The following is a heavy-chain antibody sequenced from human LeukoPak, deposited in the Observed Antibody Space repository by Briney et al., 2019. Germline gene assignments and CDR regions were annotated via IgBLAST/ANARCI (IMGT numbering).Heavy chain of an antibody. D-gene: IGHD1-1*01. CDR2: INWNGGST. CDR3: ARSSHNNYWYFDY. Sequence: PGGSLRLSCAASGFIFDDYGMSWVRQAPGKGLEWVSGINWNGGSTGYADSVKRRFTISRDNAKNSLYLQMNSLRAEDTALYYCARSSHNNYWYFDYWGQGTLVTVSS. J-gene: IGHJ4*02. CDR1: GFIFDDYG. V-gene: IGHV3-20*04.